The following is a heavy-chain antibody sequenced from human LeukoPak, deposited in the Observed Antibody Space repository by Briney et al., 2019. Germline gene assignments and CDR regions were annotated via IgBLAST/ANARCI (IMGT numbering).Heavy chain of an antibody. CDR1: AFTFSSYA. J-gene: IGHJ5*02. CDR3: ARVPVVGETAYNWFAP. Sequence: TGGSLRLSCAASAFTFSSYAMHWVRQAPGKGLEWVTVISYDGSNKYYTDSVKGRFTISRDNAKDSLYLQMNSLRAGDTAVYYCARVPVVGETAYNWFAPWGQGTLVTVSS. V-gene: IGHV3-30*04. CDR2: ISYDGSNK. D-gene: IGHD1-26*01.